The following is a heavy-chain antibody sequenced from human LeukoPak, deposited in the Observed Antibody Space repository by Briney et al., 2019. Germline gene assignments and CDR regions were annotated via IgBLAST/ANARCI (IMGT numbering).Heavy chain of an antibody. Sequence: SMMLSCAAFAGGSINNDRHWCGQTPGHGLKCLAIIWYVGCNKYYAYSVTVRFRISIDYSKYTQYLQMNILSVTDTAVYDCERGTRNYGDYWGQGTMVTVSS. CDR3: ERGTRNYGDY. J-gene: IGHJ4*02. CDR1: AGGSINND. CDR2: IWYVGCNK. V-gene: IGHV3-33*01. D-gene: IGHD3-16*01.